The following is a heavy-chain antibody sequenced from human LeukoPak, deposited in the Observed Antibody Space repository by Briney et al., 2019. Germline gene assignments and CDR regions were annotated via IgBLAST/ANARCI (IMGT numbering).Heavy chain of an antibody. V-gene: IGHV4-59*01. J-gene: IGHJ6*02. D-gene: IGHD3-22*01. CDR1: GGSMSSYY. CDR3: ARDGNYYDSNGMDV. Sequence: ASETLSLTCTVSGGSMSSYYWTWIRQSPGKELEWIGYIYYSGTTNYNPSLESRVTISLDTSRKQFSLKLSSVTAADTAVYYCARDGNYYDSNGMDVWGQGTTVTVSS. CDR2: IYYSGTT.